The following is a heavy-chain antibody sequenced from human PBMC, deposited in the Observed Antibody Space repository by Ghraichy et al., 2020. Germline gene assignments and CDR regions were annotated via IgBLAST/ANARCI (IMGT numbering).Heavy chain of an antibody. CDR2: INHSGST. CDR3: ARGPYPRLYYYDSSGYYSY. D-gene: IGHD3-22*01. J-gene: IGHJ4*02. V-gene: IGHV4-34*01. Sequence: SETLSLTCAVYGGSFSGYYWSWIRQPPGKGLEWIGEINHSGSTNYNPSLKSRVTISVDTSKNQFSLKLSSVTAADTAVYYCARGPYPRLYYYDSSGYYSYWGQGTQVTVTS. CDR1: GGSFSGYY.